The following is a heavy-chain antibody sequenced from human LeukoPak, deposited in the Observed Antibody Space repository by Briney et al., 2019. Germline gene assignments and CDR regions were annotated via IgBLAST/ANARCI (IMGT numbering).Heavy chain of an antibody. V-gene: IGHV3-21*01. D-gene: IGHD1-20*01. CDR3: ARDPPFIIGTTFFDY. J-gene: IGHJ4*02. Sequence: GGSLRLSCAASGFTFSSYSMNWVRQAPGKGLEWVSSISTSSTYIYYADSVKGRFTISRDNAKNSLYLQMNSLRAEDTAVYYCARDPPFIIGTTFFDYWGQGALVTVSS. CDR1: GFTFSSYS. CDR2: ISTSSTYI.